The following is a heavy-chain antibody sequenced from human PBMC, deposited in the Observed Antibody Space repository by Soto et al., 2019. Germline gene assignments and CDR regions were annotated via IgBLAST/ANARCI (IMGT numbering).Heavy chain of an antibody. D-gene: IGHD6-19*01. CDR2: IIPIFGTA. CDR1: GGTFGSYA. Sequence: QVQLVQSGAEVKKPGSSVKVSCKASGGTFGSYAISWVRQAPGQGLEWMGGIIPIFGTANYAQKFQGRVTITADESTSTAYMELSSLISEDTAVYYCARKESSGWYGDFDYWGQGTLVTVSS. V-gene: IGHV1-69*12. CDR3: ARKESSGWYGDFDY. J-gene: IGHJ4*02.